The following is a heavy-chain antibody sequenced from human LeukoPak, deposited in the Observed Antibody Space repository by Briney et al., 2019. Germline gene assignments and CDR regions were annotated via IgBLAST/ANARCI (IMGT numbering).Heavy chain of an antibody. V-gene: IGHV3-23*01. J-gene: IGHJ6*03. Sequence: GGSLELSCAASGFPFSNFAMSWARPAPGKGLEWVSAMRGRGYYTYYVESVKGRFTISRDNSKNTLYLHMNSLRADDTAVYYCAKREGQRLYDYCMDVWGRGTTVTVSS. CDR3: AKREGQRLYDYCMDV. CDR2: MRGRGYYT. CDR1: GFPFSNFA. D-gene: IGHD1-26*01.